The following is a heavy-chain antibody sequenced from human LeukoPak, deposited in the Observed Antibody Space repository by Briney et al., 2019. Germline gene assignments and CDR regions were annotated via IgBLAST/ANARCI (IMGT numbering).Heavy chain of an antibody. V-gene: IGHV4-34*01. J-gene: IGHJ4*02. CDR1: GGSFSGYY. CDR2: INHSGST. D-gene: IGHD3-9*01. Sequence: PSETLSLTCAVYGGSFSGYYWSWIRQPPGKGLEWIGEINHSGSTNYNPSLKSRVTISVDTSKNQFSLKLSSVTAADTAVYYCARGHLGRYLGAYYFDYCGQGTLVTVSS. CDR3: ARGHLGRYLGAYYFDY.